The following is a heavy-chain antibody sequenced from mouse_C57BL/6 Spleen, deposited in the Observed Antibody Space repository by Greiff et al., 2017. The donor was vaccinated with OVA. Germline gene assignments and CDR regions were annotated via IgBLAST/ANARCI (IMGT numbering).Heavy chain of an antibody. D-gene: IGHD1-1*01. V-gene: IGHV1-81*01. CDR1: GYTFPSYG. J-gene: IGHJ3*01. CDR2: IYPRSGNT. Sequence: QVQLQQSGAELARPGASVKLSCKASGYTFPSYGISWVKQRTGQGLEWIGEIYPRSGNTYYNEKFKGKATLTADKSSSTAYMELRSLTSEDSAVYFCARGEYYGSRGGWFAYWGQGTLVTVSA. CDR3: ARGEYYGSRGGWFAY.